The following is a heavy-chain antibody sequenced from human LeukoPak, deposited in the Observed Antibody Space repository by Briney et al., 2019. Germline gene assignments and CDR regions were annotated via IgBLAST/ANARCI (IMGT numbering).Heavy chain of an antibody. CDR3: AKGTKDYYGSGSFYLSRDHFISR. J-gene: IGHJ4*02. Sequence: ASVKVSCKASGYTFTSYDINWVRQATGQGLEWMGWMNPNSGNTGYAQKFQGRVTITRNTSISTAYMELSSLRSEDTAVYYCAKGTKDYYGSGSFYLSRDHFISRWGQGTLVTVSS. CDR2: MNPNSGNT. V-gene: IGHV1-8*03. D-gene: IGHD3-10*01. CDR1: GYTFTSYD.